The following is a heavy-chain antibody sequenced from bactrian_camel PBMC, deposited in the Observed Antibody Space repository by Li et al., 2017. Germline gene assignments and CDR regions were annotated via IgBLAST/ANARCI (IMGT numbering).Heavy chain of an antibody. Sequence: VQLVESGGGSVQAGGSLRLSCAASGYYGAYCMGWFRQAPGQGRERVATIYSGGYSTYYASSVEGRFTISRDNAKNTLYLQMNSLILDGTAVYYCAAGDRSYGDSCRNKYWGQGTQVTVS. J-gene: IGHJ4*01. CDR3: AAGDRSYGDSCRNKY. CDR2: IYSGGYST. V-gene: IGHV3S31*01. D-gene: IGHD6*01. CDR1: GYYGAYC.